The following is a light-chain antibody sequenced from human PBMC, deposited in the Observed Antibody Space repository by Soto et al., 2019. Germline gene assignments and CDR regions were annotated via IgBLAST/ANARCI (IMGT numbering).Light chain of an antibody. CDR1: SSDVGAYDY. CDR3: SSYTTDTTWV. Sequence: QSALTQPASVSGSPGQSITISCTGTSSDVGAYDYVSWYQQHPGTAPKLIISEVSNRPSGVSDRFSGSKSANTASLTISGLQDDDEADYYCSSYTTDTTWVFGGGTKLTVL. V-gene: IGLV2-14*01. J-gene: IGLJ3*02. CDR2: EVS.